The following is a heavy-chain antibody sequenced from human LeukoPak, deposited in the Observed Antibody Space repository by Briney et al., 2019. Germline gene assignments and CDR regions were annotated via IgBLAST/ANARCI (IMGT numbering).Heavy chain of an antibody. J-gene: IGHJ4*02. CDR1: GYTFTSYG. Sequence: VASVKVSCKASGYTFTSYGISWVRQAPGQGLEWMGWISAYNGNTNYAQKLQGRVTMTTDTSTSTAYMELRSLRSDDTAVYYCARVYYYDSSGYYYFDYWGQGTLVTVSS. CDR2: ISAYNGNT. V-gene: IGHV1-18*01. D-gene: IGHD3-22*01. CDR3: ARVYYYDSSGYYYFDY.